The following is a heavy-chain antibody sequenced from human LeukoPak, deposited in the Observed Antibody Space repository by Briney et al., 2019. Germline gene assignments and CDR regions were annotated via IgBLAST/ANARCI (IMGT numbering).Heavy chain of an antibody. J-gene: IGHJ6*02. CDR1: GGTFSSYA. CDR2: IIPIFGTA. V-gene: IGHV1-69*01. CDR3: ARERVEMATIWDSLYYYYYGMDV. Sequence: GSSVKVSCKASGGTFSSYAISWVRQAPGQGLGRMGGIIPIFGTANYAQKFQGRVTITADESTSTAYMELSSLRSEDTAVYYCARERVEMATIWDSLYYYYYGMDVWGQGTTVTVSS. D-gene: IGHD5-24*01.